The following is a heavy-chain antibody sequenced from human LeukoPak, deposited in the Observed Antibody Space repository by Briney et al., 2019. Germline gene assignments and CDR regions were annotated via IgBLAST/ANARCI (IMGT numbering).Heavy chain of an antibody. J-gene: IGHJ4*02. D-gene: IGHD6-13*01. CDR1: GGSISSSSYY. CDR3: ARHYQGSSWFTPDFDY. V-gene: IGHV4-39*01. CDR2: IYYSGST. Sequence: SETLSLTCTVSGGSISSSSYYWGWIRQPPGKGLEWIGSIYYSGSTYYNPSLKSRVTISVDTSKNQFSLKLSSVTAADTAVYYCARHYQGSSWFTPDFDYWGQGTLVTVSS.